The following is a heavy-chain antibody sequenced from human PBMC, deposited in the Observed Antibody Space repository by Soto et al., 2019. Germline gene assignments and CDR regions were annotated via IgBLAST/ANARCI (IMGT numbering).Heavy chain of an antibody. CDR2: ISAYNGNT. V-gene: IGHV1-18*01. D-gene: IGHD3-10*01. J-gene: IGHJ6*02. CDR3: ARAHITMVRGVIIDDYYYGMDV. CDR1: GYTFTSYG. Sequence: ASVKVSCKASGYTFTSYGISCVRQATGQGLEWMGWISAYNGNTNYAQKLQGRVTMTTDTSTSTAYMELRSLRSDDTAVYYCARAHITMVRGVIIDDYYYGMDVWGQGTTVTVSS.